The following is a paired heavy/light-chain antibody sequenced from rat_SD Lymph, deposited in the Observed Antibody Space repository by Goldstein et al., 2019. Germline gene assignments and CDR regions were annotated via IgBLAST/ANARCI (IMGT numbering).Heavy chain of an antibody. CDR1: GYTFTDFI. Sequence: EVQLQQSGPEVGRPGSSVKISCKASGYTFTDFIMNWVKQSPGQGLEWIAWIDPEYGNTDYAEKFEKKATLTADTSSSTAYIQLSSLTSEDTATYFCARGWFAYWGQGTLVTVSS. V-gene: IGHV1-13*01. CDR3: ARGWFAY. J-gene: IGHJ3*01. CDR2: IDPEYGNT.
Light chain of an antibody. J-gene: IGKJ2-3*01. Sequence: DIQVTQSPSSLLASLGERVTITCQTSQSISNNLNWYQQKPGQAPMLLIYYATSLQTGMPSRFSGQYSGRSFTLTITSLEPEDIANYFCLQHYSTPYTFGAGTKLELK. V-gene: IGKV22S7*01. CDR2: YAT. CDR1: QSISNN. CDR3: LQHYSTPYT.